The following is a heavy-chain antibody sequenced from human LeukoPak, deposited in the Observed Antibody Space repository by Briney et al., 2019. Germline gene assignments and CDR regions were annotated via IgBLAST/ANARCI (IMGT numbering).Heavy chain of an antibody. D-gene: IGHD3-10*01. V-gene: IGHV1-18*04. J-gene: IGHJ4*02. CDR1: GYTFTSYG. CDR3: ARDQITYYYGSGSYYNVPGDY. Sequence: ASVQVSCKASGYTFTSYGISWVRQAPGQGLEWMGWISAYNGNTNYAQKLQGRVTMTTDTSTSTAYMELRSLRSDDTAVYYCARDQITYYYGSGSYYNVPGDYWGQGTLVTVSS. CDR2: ISAYNGNT.